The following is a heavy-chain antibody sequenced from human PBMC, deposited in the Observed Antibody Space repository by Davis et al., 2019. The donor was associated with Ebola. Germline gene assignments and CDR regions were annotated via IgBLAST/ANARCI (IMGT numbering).Heavy chain of an antibody. CDR2: MYGSGSA. Sequence: PSETLSLTCTVSGVPTRSHYWSWIRQSPGKGLEWIASMYGSGSANYHSSFQRRVSMSVDTSKNQFSLKLNSMTAADTAVYYCARSHMGIPAPGTGMFDIWGQGTRVTVSS. V-gene: IGHV4-59*11. CDR1: GVPTRSHY. J-gene: IGHJ3*02. D-gene: IGHD6-13*01. CDR3: ARSHMGIPAPGTGMFDI.